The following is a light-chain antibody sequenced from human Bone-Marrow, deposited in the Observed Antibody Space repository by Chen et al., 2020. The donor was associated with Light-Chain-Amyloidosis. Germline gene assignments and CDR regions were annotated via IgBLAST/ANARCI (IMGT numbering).Light chain of an antibody. Sequence: EVVLTQSPATLSLSPGERATLSCRASQSISSYLVWYQQKPGQAPRLLIYDASNRASGVPARFSGSGSGTDFTLTISSLEPEDFAVYYCQQRLSWPPLTFGGGTKVEIK. V-gene: IGKV3-11*01. CDR1: QSISSY. J-gene: IGKJ4*01. CDR2: DAS. CDR3: QQRLSWPPLT.